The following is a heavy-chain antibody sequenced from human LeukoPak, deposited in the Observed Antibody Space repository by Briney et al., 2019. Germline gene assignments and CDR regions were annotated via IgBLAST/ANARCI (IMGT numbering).Heavy chain of an antibody. D-gene: IGHD4-23*01. CDR3: ARVGPLPYGGNLGY. CDR2: IYSSGST. J-gene: IGHJ4*02. CDR1: GVSISGYY. Sequence: PSETLSLTCSVSGVSISGYYWSWIRQPPGKGLDWIGYIYSSGSTNYNPSLKSRVTISVDTSKNQFSLKLSSVTAADTAVFYCARVGPLPYGGNLGYWGQGTLVTVSS. V-gene: IGHV4-59*01.